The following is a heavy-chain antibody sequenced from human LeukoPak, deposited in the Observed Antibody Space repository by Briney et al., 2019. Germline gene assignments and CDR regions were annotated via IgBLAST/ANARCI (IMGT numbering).Heavy chain of an antibody. CDR3: AITRSSRGWRFDY. V-gene: IGHV3-23*01. D-gene: IGHD6-19*01. J-gene: IGHJ4*02. Sequence: PGGSLRLSCAASGFTFSSYGMSWVRQAPGKGLEWVSAISGSGGSTYYADSVKGRFTISRDNSKNTLYLQMNSLRAEDTAVYYCAITRSSRGWRFDYWGQGTLVTVSS. CDR1: GFTFSSYG. CDR2: ISGSGGST.